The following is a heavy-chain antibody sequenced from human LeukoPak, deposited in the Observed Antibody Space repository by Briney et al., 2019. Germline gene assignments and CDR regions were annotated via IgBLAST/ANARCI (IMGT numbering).Heavy chain of an antibody. J-gene: IGHJ4*02. Sequence: GASVKVSCKVSGYTLTELSMHWVRQAPGKGFEWMGSFDPEDGETIYAQKFKGRVTMTEDTSTDTTYMELSSLRSEDTAIYYCATGRRRRASSGYLLDSWGQGTVVTVSS. CDR2: FDPEDGET. V-gene: IGHV1-24*01. D-gene: IGHD3-22*01. CDR1: GYTLTELS. CDR3: ATGRRRRASSGYLLDS.